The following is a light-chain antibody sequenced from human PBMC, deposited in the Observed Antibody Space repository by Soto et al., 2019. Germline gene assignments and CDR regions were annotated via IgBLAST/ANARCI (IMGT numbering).Light chain of an antibody. CDR3: QSYDSSLSGYV. Sequence: QSALTQPASVSGSPGQSITISCTGTSSDVGSYNLVSWYQQHPGKAPKLMIYEGSKRPSGVSNRFSGSKSGNTASLTITGLQAEDEADYYCQSYDSSLSGYVFGTGTKVTV. J-gene: IGLJ1*01. V-gene: IGLV2-14*02. CDR1: SSDVGSYNL. CDR2: EGS.